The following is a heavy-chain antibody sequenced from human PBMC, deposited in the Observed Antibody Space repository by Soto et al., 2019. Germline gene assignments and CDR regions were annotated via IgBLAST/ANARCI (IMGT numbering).Heavy chain of an antibody. CDR2: ISYDGSNK. CDR3: AREPYSSGWYSGMDV. V-gene: IGHV3-30-3*01. Sequence: QVQLVESGGGVVQPGRSLRLSCAASGFTFSSYAMHWVRQAPGKGLEWVAVISYDGSNKYYADSVKGRFTISRDNSKNTLYMQMNSLRAEDTAVYYCAREPYSSGWYSGMDVWGQGTTVTVSS. CDR1: GFTFSSYA. D-gene: IGHD6-19*01. J-gene: IGHJ6*02.